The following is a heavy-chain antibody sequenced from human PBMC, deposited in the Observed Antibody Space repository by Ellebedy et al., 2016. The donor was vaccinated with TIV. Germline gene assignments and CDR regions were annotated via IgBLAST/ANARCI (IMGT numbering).Heavy chain of an antibody. CDR3: AKEKLGIARNYYYGMDV. CDR2: ISYDGSNK. Sequence: GGSLRLXXAASGFTFSSYGMHWVRQAPGKGLEWVAVISYDGSNKYYADSVKGRFTISRDNSKNTLYLQMNSLRAEDTAVYYCAKEKLGIARNYYYGMDVWGQGTTVTVSS. V-gene: IGHV3-30*18. D-gene: IGHD7-27*01. J-gene: IGHJ6*02. CDR1: GFTFSSYG.